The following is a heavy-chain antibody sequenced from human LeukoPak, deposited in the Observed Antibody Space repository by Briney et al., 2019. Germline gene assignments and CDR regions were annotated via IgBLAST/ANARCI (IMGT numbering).Heavy chain of an antibody. J-gene: IGHJ4*02. Sequence: SETLSLTCTVSGGSISSYYWSWIRQPPGKGLEWIGYIYYSGSTNYNPSLKSRVTISVDTSKNQFSLKRSSVTAADTAVYYCARGPFDYWGQGTLVTVSS. V-gene: IGHV4-59*01. CDR3: ARGPFDY. CDR2: IYYSGST. CDR1: GGSISSYY.